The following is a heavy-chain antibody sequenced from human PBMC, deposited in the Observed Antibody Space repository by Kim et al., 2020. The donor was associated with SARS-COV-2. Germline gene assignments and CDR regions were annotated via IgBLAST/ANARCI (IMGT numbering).Heavy chain of an antibody. J-gene: IGHJ3*02. D-gene: IGHD1-26*01. V-gene: IGHV3-21*01. Sequence: SVKGRFTISRDNAKHSLYLQMSSLRAEDTAVYYCARCLSGSDGNDAFDIWGQGTMVTVSS. CDR3: ARCLSGSDGNDAFDI.